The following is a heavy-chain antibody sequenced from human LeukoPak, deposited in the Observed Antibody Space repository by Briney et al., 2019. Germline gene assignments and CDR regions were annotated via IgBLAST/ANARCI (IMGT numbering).Heavy chain of an antibody. CDR3: AKDRIVGATYWYFDL. Sequence: GGSLRLSCAASGFTFSSYAMSWVRQAPGKGLEWVSVISGRGGTTYYAGSVKGRFTISRDNSKNTLYLQMNSLRAEDTAVYYCAKDRIVGATYWYFDLWGRGTLVTVSS. CDR1: GFTFSSYA. CDR2: ISGRGGTT. D-gene: IGHD1-26*01. V-gene: IGHV3-23*01. J-gene: IGHJ2*01.